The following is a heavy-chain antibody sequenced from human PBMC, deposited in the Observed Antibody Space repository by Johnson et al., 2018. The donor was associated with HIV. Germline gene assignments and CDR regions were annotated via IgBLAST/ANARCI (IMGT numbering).Heavy chain of an antibody. J-gene: IGHJ3*02. CDR2: ISSSGSTI. Sequence: QVQLVESGGGLVKPGGSLRLSCAASGFTFSDYYMSWIRQAPGKGLEWVSYISSSGSTIYYADSVKGRFSISRDNSKNTVYLQMHSLRPEDTAVYYCARESGWGHDAFDIWGQGTMVTVSS. D-gene: IGHD3-22*01. CDR3: ARESGWGHDAFDI. V-gene: IGHV3-11*04. CDR1: GFTFSDYY.